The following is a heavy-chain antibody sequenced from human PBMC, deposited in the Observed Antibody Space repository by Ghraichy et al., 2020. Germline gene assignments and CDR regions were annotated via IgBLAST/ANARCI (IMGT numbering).Heavy chain of an antibody. Sequence: SETLSLTCTVSGGSISSSSYYWGWIRQPPGKGLEWIGSIYYSGSTYYNPSLKSRVTISVDTSKNQFSLKLSSVTAADTAVYYCARQGVDHGDYRANWFDPWGQGTLVTVSS. J-gene: IGHJ5*02. D-gene: IGHD4-17*01. V-gene: IGHV4-39*01. CDR1: GGSISSSSYY. CDR3: ARQGVDHGDYRANWFDP. CDR2: IYYSGST.